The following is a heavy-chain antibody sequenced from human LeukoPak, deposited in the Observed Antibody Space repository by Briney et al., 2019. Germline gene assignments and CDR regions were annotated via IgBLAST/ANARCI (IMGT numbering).Heavy chain of an antibody. D-gene: IGHD2-2*01. J-gene: IGHJ5*02. Sequence: SQTLSLACAISGDIVSSNSVTWNWIRQSPSRGLEWLGRTYYRSTWYNDYAVSVRGRITVNPDTSKNQFSLHLNSVTPEDTAVYYCARRLTQYDCFDPWGQGILVTVSS. CDR2: TYYRSTWYN. CDR1: GDIVSSNSVT. V-gene: IGHV6-1*01. CDR3: ARRLTQYDCFDP.